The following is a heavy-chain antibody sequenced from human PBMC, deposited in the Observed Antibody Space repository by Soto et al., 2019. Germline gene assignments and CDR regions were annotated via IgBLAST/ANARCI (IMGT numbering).Heavy chain of an antibody. D-gene: IGHD3-3*01. Sequence: GESLKISCKGSGYSFTSYWIGWVRQMPGKGLEWMGIIYPGDSDTRYSPSFQGRVTISAEKSISTAYLQWSSLRASDTAMYYCATQGQYYDFWSGLICGQGTTVTVSS. CDR1: GYSFTSYW. CDR3: ATQGQYYDFWSGLI. J-gene: IGHJ6*02. CDR2: IYPGDSDT. V-gene: IGHV5-51*01.